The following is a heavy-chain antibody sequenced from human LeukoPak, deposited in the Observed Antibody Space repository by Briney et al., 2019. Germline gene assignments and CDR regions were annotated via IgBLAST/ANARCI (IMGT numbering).Heavy chain of an antibody. CDR3: ARECIAVAGGGPHYYYYYMDV. V-gene: IGHV1-2*02. Sequence: ASVKVSCKASGYTFTGYCMHWVRQAPGQGLEWMGWINPNSGGTNYAQKFQGRVTMTGDTSISTAYMELSRLRSDDTAVYYCARECIAVAGGGPHYYYYYMDVWGKGTTVTVSS. J-gene: IGHJ6*03. CDR2: INPNSGGT. D-gene: IGHD6-19*01. CDR1: GYTFTGYC.